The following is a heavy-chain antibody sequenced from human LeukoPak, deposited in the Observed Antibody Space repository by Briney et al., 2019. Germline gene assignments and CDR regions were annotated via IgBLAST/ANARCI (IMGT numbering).Heavy chain of an antibody. D-gene: IGHD5-18*01. V-gene: IGHV4-34*01. CDR1: GGSFSGYY. J-gene: IGHJ5*02. Sequence: PSETLSLTCAVYGGSFSGYYWSWIRQPPGKGLEWIGEINHSGSTNYNPSLKSRVTISVDTSKNQFSLKLSSVTAADTAVYYCVRVGYSYGFNWFDPWGQGTLVTVSS. CDR3: VRVGYSYGFNWFDP. CDR2: INHSGST.